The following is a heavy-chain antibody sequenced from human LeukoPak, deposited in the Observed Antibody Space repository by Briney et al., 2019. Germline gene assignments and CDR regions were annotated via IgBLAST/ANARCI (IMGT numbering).Heavy chain of an antibody. CDR2: IRYDGSNK. J-gene: IGHJ4*02. V-gene: IGHV3-30*02. D-gene: IGHD4-11*01. CDR3: AKDLDDYSNYDVPGKDY. Sequence: KPGGSLRLSCAASGFTFSSYGMHWVRQAPGKGLEWVAFIRYDGSNKYYADSVKGRFTISRDNSKNTLYLQMNSLRAEDTAVYYCAKDLDDYSNYDVPGKDYWGQGTLVTVSS. CDR1: GFTFSSYG.